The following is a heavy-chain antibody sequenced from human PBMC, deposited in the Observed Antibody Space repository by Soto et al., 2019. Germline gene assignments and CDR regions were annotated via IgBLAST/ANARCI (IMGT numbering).Heavy chain of an antibody. CDR2: ISYDGSNK. CDR3: ANIPYSWNGADAFDI. V-gene: IGHV3-30*18. CDR1: GFTLSSYG. D-gene: IGHD1-1*01. J-gene: IGHJ3*02. Sequence: QVQLVESGGGVVQSGRSLRLSCAASGFTLSSYGMHWVRQAPGKGLEWVAVISYDGSNKYYADSVKGRFTISRDNSKNTLYLQMNSLRAEDTAVYYCANIPYSWNGADAFDIWGQGTLVTVSS.